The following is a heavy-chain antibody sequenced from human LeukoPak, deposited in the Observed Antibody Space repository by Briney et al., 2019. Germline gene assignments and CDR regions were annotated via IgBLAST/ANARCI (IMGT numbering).Heavy chain of an antibody. CDR3: ARDYYDSSGYRFDY. J-gene: IGHJ4*02. CDR2: IKQDGSDK. V-gene: IGHV3-7*01. D-gene: IGHD3-22*01. Sequence: TGGSLRLSCAASGFTFSSYWMSWVRQAPEKGLEWAANIKQDGSDKYYVDSVKGRFTISRDNAKNSLYLQMNSLRAEDTAVYFCARDYYDSSGYRFDYWGQGTLVTVSS. CDR1: GFTFSSYW.